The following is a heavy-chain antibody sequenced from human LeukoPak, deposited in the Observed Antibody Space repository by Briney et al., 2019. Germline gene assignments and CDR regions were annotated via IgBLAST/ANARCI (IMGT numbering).Heavy chain of an antibody. D-gene: IGHD2-2*01. CDR3: ERDAPDCSSTTCQWFDP. V-gene: IGHV4-4*07. J-gene: IGHJ5*02. CDR2: IYTSGST. CDR1: GGSISSYY. Sequence: PSETLSLTCTVSGGSISSYYWSWIRQPAGKGLERIGRIYTSGSTNYNPSLKSRVTISVDKSKNQFSLKLSSVTAADTAVYYCERDAPDCSSTTCQWFDPWGQGTLVTVSS.